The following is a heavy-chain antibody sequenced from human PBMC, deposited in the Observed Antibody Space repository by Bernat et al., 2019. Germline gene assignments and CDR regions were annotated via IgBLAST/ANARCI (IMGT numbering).Heavy chain of an antibody. J-gene: IGHJ5*02. V-gene: IGHV3-72*01. CDR2: TRNKANSYTT. Sequence: EVQVVESGGGLVQPGGSLRLSCAASGFTFSDHYMDWVRQAPGKGLEWVGRTRNKANSYTTEYAASVKDRYTISRDDSKNTLYLQMNSLKTEDTAVYYCTGSQYYYGSRGSWRWFDHWGQGTLVTVSS. CDR3: TGSQYYYGSRGSWRWFDH. D-gene: IGHD3-22*01. CDR1: GFTFSDHY.